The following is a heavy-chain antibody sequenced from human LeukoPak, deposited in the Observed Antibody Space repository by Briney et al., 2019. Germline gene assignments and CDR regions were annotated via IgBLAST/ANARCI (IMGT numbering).Heavy chain of an antibody. CDR2: IKQDGSEK. Sequence: GGSLRLSCAVSGFSVSGYWMTWVRQAPGKGLEWVANIKQDGSEKNYVDSVKGRFTISRDNAENSLFLQMNSLRVKDTAVYYCAREWQGGIAAAGTRIEGDYWGQGTLVTVPS. V-gene: IGHV3-7*01. J-gene: IGHJ4*02. CDR3: AREWQGGIAAAGTRIEGDY. D-gene: IGHD6-13*01. CDR1: GFSVSGYW.